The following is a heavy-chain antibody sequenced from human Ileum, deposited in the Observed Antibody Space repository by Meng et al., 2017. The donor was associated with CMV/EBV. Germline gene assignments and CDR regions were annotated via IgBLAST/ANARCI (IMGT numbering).Heavy chain of an antibody. CDR2: IFHSGAS. D-gene: IGHD3-16*01. J-gene: IGHJ4*02. Sequence: QMQLQESGPVLVRPSGTLSLTCVVSGGSLIGTNWWNWVRQPPGGGLEWIGEIFHSGASNYNPSLKSRATILIDNSKNQFSLRLTSVTVADTAVYFCADPPAGLWGQGVLVTVSS. V-gene: IGHV4-4*02. CDR1: GGSLIGTNW. CDR3: ADPPAGL.